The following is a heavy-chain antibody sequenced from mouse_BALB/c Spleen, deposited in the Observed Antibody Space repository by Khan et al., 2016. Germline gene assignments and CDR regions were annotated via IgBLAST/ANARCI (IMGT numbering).Heavy chain of an antibody. CDR2: VSTGGSYT. D-gene: IGHD1-1*01. Sequence: EVQLQVSGGDLVKPGGSLKLSCAASGFTFSTYGMSWVRQTPDKRLEWVATVSTGGSYTYYPDSVKGRFTTSRDNAKNTLFLQMSGLKSEDTAIFYCTRLAYYYDSEGFAYWGQGTLGTVSA. V-gene: IGHV5-6*01. J-gene: IGHJ3*01. CDR3: TRLAYYYDSEGFAY. CDR1: GFTFSTYG.